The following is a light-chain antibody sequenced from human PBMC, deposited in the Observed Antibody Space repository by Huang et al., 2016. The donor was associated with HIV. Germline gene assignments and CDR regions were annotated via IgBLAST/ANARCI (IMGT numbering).Light chain of an antibody. J-gene: IGKJ3*01. CDR1: QNINSN. CDR2: GAS. CDR3: QQYNDWPRT. Sequence: EVVMTQSPDTLSVSPGERATLSCRASQNINSNLAWYQQRPGQAPRLLIYGASSRAAGIPARFSGSGSGTDFPLTISSLQSEYFAVYYCQQYNDWPRTFGPGTKVDIK. V-gene: IGKV3-15*01.